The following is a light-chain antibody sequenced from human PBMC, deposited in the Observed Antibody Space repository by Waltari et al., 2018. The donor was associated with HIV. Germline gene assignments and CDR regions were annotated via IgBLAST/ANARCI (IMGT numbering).Light chain of an antibody. V-gene: IGKV2-30*01. Sequence: DVVMTQSPLSLPVTPGQPASISCSSRQSLVYSDGNTYLSWFQQSPGQSPRRLIYKVSNRDSGVPDRFSGSGSGTDFTLKISRVEAEDVGVYYCMQGTHWPVAFGQGTKVEI. CDR1: QSLVYSDGNTY. CDR3: MQGTHWPVA. J-gene: IGKJ1*01. CDR2: KVS.